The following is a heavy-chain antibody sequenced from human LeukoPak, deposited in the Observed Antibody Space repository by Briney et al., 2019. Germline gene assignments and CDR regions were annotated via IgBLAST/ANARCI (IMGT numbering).Heavy chain of an antibody. V-gene: IGHV3-23*01. CDR2: ISGGGAT. CDR1: GFTFSNYA. J-gene: IGHJ6*02. CDR3: AKDQADYYYYYGMDV. Sequence: GGSLRLSCAASGFTFSNYAMSWVRQAPGKGLEWVSAISGGGATYYADSVKGRFTISRDNSKNTLYLQMNSLRAEDTAVYYCAKDQADYYYYYGMDVWGQGTTVTVSS.